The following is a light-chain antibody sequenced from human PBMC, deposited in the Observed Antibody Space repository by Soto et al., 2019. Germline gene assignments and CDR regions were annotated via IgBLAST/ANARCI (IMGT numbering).Light chain of an antibody. CDR3: SSYAGSNNPYV. Sequence: QSALTQPPSASGSPGQSVTISCTGTSSDVGGYNYVSWYQQHPGKAPNLMIYEVSKRPSGVPDRCSGSKSVNTASLTVSGLQAEDEADYYCSSYAGSNNPYVFGTGTKLTVL. CDR2: EVS. V-gene: IGLV2-8*01. CDR1: SSDVGGYNY. J-gene: IGLJ1*01.